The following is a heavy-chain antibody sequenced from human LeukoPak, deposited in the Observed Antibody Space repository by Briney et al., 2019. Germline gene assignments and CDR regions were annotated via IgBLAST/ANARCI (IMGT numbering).Heavy chain of an antibody. CDR2: ISWNSGSI. J-gene: IGHJ6*02. Sequence: PGGSLRLSCAASGFTFDDYAMPWVRQAPGRGLEWVSGISWNSGSIGYADSVKGRFTISRDNAKNSLYLQMNSLRAEDTALYYCAKGLGGFYYYYGMDVWGQGTTVTVSS. CDR3: AKGLGGFYYYYGMDV. D-gene: IGHD4-23*01. V-gene: IGHV3-9*01. CDR1: GFTFDDYA.